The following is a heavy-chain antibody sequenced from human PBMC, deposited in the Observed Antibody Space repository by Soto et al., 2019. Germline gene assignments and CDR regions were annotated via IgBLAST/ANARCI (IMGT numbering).Heavy chain of an antibody. J-gene: IGHJ4*02. V-gene: IGHV4-59*08. D-gene: IGHD3-22*01. Sequence: SETLSLTCTVSGGSISGYYWSWIRQPPGKGLEWIGYIYYTGTTKYNPSLKSRVTISVDSSKNQFSLKLDSVTAADTAVYYSARLGGYYQAFASWGQGTLVTVSS. CDR1: GGSISGYY. CDR3: ARLGGYYQAFAS. CDR2: IYYTGTT.